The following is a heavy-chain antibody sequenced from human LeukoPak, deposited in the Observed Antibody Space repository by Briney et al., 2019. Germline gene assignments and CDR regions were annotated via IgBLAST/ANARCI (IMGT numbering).Heavy chain of an antibody. J-gene: IGHJ5*02. CDR1: GYTFTSYG. V-gene: IGHV1-18*01. CDR3: ARGSREDRITGKVNWFDP. CDR2: ISAYNGNT. D-gene: IGHD1-20*01. Sequence: ASVKVSCKASGYTFTSYGISWVRQAPGQGLEWMGWISAYNGNTNYAQKLQGRVTITRNTSISTAYMELSSLRSEDTAVYYCARGSREDRITGKVNWFDPWGQGTLVTVSS.